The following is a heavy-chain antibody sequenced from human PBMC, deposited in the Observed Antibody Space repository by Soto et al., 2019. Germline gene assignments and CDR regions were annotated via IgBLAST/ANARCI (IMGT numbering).Heavy chain of an antibody. CDR1: GGSFSGYY. CDR3: ARGLGYTSSWYAGY. Sequence: SETLSLTCAVYGGSFSGYYWSWIRQPPGKGLEWIGEINHSGSTNYNPSLKSRVTISVDTSKNQFSLKLSSVTAADTAVYYCARGLGYTSSWYAGYWGQGTLVTVSS. D-gene: IGHD6-13*01. J-gene: IGHJ4*02. CDR2: INHSGST. V-gene: IGHV4-34*01.